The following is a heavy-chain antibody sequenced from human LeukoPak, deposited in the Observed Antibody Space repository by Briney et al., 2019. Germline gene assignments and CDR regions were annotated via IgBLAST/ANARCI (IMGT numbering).Heavy chain of an antibody. Sequence: SETLSLTCAVYGGSFSGYYWSWIRQPPGKGLEWIGEINHSGSTNYNPSLKSRVTISVDTSKNQFSLKLSSVTAADTAVYYCARRTYVWYFDYWGQGTLVTVSS. CDR1: GGSFSGYY. CDR3: ARRTYVWYFDY. J-gene: IGHJ4*02. CDR2: INHSGST. D-gene: IGHD3-16*01. V-gene: IGHV4-34*01.